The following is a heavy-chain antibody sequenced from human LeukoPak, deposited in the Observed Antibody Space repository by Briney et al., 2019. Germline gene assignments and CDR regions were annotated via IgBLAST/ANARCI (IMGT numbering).Heavy chain of an antibody. CDR2: IYYSGST. D-gene: IGHD3-16*01. J-gene: IGHJ4*02. Sequence: SETLSLTCTVSGGSISSYYWSWIRQPPGKGLEWIGYIYYSGSTNYNPSLKSRVTISVDTSKNQLSLKLSSVTAADTAVYYCARGGRALVDYWGQGTLVTVSS. V-gene: IGHV4-59*01. CDR1: GGSISSYY. CDR3: ARGGRALVDY.